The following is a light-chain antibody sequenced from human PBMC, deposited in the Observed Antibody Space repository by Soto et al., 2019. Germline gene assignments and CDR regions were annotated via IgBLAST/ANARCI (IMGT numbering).Light chain of an antibody. CDR3: CSYARSTNFGV. J-gene: IGLJ3*02. CDR1: SSDVGAYNY. V-gene: IGLV2-8*01. Sequence: QSALTQPPSASGSPGQSVTISCTGTSSDVGAYNYVSWYQQHPGQAPKVLIFEVSKRPSGVPDRFSGSKSGNTASLTVSGLQAEDEADYYCCSYARSTNFGVFGGGTKLTV. CDR2: EVS.